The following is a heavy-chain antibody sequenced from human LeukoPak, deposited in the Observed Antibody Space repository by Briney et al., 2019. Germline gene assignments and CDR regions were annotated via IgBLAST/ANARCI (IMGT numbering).Heavy chain of an antibody. CDR1: GFTFSSYS. J-gene: IGHJ4*02. CDR3: AGVRGSGWFYDIEY. D-gene: IGHD6-19*01. V-gene: IGHV3-21*04. Sequence: PGGSLRLSCAASGFTFSSYSMNWVRHAPGKGLEWVSSISSSSSYIYYADSVKGRFTISRDNAKNSLFLQMNSLRAEDATVDYGAGVRGSGWFYDIEYWGQGTLVNGSS. CDR2: ISSSSSYI.